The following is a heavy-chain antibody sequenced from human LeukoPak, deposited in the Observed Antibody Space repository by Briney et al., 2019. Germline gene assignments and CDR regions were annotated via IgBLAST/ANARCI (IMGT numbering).Heavy chain of an antibody. J-gene: IGHJ4*02. CDR1: GDSINSYY. Sequence: SETLSLTCTVSGDSINSYYWNWIRQPPGKGLEWIGTNYNPSLKSRVTISVDTSKNQFSLKLSSVTAADTAVYYCARAAARYCTTGVCYTYGAPYFDYWGQGTLVTVSS. CDR2: T. D-gene: IGHD2-8*01. V-gene: IGHV4-59*01. CDR3: ARAAARYCTTGVCYTYGAPYFDY.